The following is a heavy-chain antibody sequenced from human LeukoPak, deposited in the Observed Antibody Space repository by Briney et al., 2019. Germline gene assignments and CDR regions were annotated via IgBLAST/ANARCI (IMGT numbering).Heavy chain of an antibody. J-gene: IGHJ4*02. CDR2: ISYDGSNK. V-gene: IGHV3-30*18. Sequence: GGSLRLSCVGYGFIFSRYGMHWVRQAAGKGLEWVAVISYDGSNKYYADSVKGRFTISRDNSKNTLYLQMNSLRAEDTAVYYCAKDALDYFDSSVLDYWGQGTLVTVSS. CDR1: GFIFSRYG. D-gene: IGHD3-22*01. CDR3: AKDALDYFDSSVLDY.